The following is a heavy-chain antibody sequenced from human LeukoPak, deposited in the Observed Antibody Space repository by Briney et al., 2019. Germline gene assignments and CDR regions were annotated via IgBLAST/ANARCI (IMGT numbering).Heavy chain of an antibody. D-gene: IGHD5-24*01. J-gene: IGHJ4*03. Sequence: PGGSRGLSCAASGFTVSSNYMSWVPQAPGKGLEWVSVIYISGGTYYVHAVKGRFLNSRDNSKNTLYLQMNSLRAEDTAVYYCARETDRDGYNIFDFWGQGTLVTVSS. CDR2: IYISGGT. CDR1: GFTVSSNY. CDR3: ARETDRDGYNIFDF. V-gene: IGHV3-53*01.